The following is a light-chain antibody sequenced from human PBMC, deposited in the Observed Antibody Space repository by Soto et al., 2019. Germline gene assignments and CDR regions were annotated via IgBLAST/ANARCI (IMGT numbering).Light chain of an antibody. Sequence: DLPMTQSPSCLSASGEDRLISTCRASQSISNHLNWYQQKQGKAPKXXIFAASSLQSGVPSRFSGSRYGPDFNLTISSLQTEDFATYYCQQSYSSPPTFGQGTQVDIK. CDR2: AAS. CDR3: QQSYSSPPT. V-gene: IGKV1-39*01. J-gene: IGKJ1*01. CDR1: QSISNH.